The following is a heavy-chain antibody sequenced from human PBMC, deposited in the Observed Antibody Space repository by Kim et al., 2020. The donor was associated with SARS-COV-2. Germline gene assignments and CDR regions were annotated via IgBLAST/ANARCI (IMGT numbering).Heavy chain of an antibody. J-gene: IGHJ4*02. D-gene: IGHD3-22*01. CDR3: ARGIYSSGYYYDFDY. CDR1: GGSISSGGYY. CDR2: IYYSGST. Sequence: SETLSLTCTVSGGSISSGGYYWSWIRQHPGKGLEWIGYIYYSGSTYYNPSLKSRVTISVDTSKNQFSLKLSSVTAADTAVYYCARGIYSSGYYYDFDYWGQGTLVTVSS. V-gene: IGHV4-31*03.